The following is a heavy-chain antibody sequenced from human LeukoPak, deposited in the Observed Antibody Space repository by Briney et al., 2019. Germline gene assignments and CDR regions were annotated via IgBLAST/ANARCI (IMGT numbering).Heavy chain of an antibody. D-gene: IGHD1-26*01. CDR3: VRDLGGRSGH. J-gene: IGHJ4*02. CDR2: SNEDGSTT. Sequence: PGGSLRLSCAASGFTFSSNWMHWVRQAPGKGLVWVSRSNEDGSTTNYADSVKGRLTISRDNAKNTLYLQMNSLTAEDTAVYYCVRDLGGRSGHWGQGTLVTVSS. V-gene: IGHV3-74*01. CDR1: GFTFSSNW.